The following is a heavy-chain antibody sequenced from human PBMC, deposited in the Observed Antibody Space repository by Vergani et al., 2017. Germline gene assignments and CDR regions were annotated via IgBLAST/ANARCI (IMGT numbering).Heavy chain of an antibody. V-gene: IGHV1-2*02. CDR1: GYTFTGYY. J-gene: IGHJ3*02. Sequence: QVQLVQSGAEVKKPGASVKVSCKASGYTFTGYYMHWVRQAPGQGLEWMGWINPNSGGTNYAQKFQGRVTMTRDTSISTAYMELSRLRSDDTAVYYCARGLPRTKDIGSSSGYSPAGFDIWGQGTMVTVSS. D-gene: IGHD3-22*01. CDR3: ARGLPRTKDIGSSSGYSPAGFDI. CDR2: INPNSGGT.